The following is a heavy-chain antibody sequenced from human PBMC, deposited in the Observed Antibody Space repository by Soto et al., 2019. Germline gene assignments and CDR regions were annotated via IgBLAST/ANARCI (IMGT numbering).Heavy chain of an antibody. CDR3: ARDGGYCISTSCPRSYYYYYYGMDV. J-gene: IGHJ6*02. D-gene: IGHD2-2*01. V-gene: IGHV1-18*01. CDR1: GYTFTSYG. CDR2: ISAYNGNT. Sequence: QVQLVQSGAEVKKPGASVKVSCKASGYTFTSYGISWVRQAPGQGLEWMGWISAYNGNTNYAQKLQGRVTMTTATSTSTAYMELRSLRSDDTAVYYCARDGGYCISTSCPRSYYYYYYGMDVWGQGTTVTVSS.